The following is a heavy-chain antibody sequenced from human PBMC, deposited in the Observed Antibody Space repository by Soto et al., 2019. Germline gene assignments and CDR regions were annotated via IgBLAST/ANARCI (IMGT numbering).Heavy chain of an antibody. CDR3: ARDKPPSYYYDSSGYYYPDY. D-gene: IGHD3-22*01. Sequence: QVQLVESGGGVVQPGRSLRLSCAASGFTFSSYAMHWVRQAPGKGLEWVADISYDGSNKYYADSVKGRFTISRDNSTNTLYMQMNSLRAEDTAVYYCARDKPPSYYYDSSGYYYPDYWGQGTLVTVSS. J-gene: IGHJ4*02. V-gene: IGHV3-30-3*01. CDR1: GFTFSSYA. CDR2: ISYDGSNK.